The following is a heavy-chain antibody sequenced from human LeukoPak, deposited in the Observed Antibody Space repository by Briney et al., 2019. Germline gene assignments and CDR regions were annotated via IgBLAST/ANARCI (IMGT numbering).Heavy chain of an antibody. D-gene: IGHD5-24*01. V-gene: IGHV3-7*03. CDR1: GFTFNTYT. J-gene: IGHJ5*02. Sequence: GGSLRLSCAASGFTFNTYTMNWVRQAPGKGLEFVAGIKYDGTMESYVDSVNGRFTISRDNAKNSLYLQMNSLRVGDTAVYYCARDLNWPGPWGQGTLVTVSS. CDR3: ARDLNWPGP. CDR2: IKYDGTME.